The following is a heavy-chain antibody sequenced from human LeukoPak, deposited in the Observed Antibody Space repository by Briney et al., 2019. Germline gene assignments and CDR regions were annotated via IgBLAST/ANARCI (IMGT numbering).Heavy chain of an antibody. V-gene: IGHV3-30*02. CDR1: GFTFSSYG. J-gene: IGHJ6*03. Sequence: PGGSLRLSCAASGFTFSSYGMHWVRQAPGKGLEWVAFIRYDGSNKYYADSVKGRFTISRDNSKNTLYLQMNSLRAEDTAVYYCAKDWLPNYYYYMDVWGKGTTVTVSS. D-gene: IGHD5-12*01. CDR3: AKDWLPNYYYYMDV. CDR2: IRYDGSNK.